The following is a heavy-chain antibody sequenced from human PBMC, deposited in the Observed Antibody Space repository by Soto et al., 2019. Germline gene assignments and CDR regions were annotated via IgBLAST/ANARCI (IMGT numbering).Heavy chain of an antibody. D-gene: IGHD3-3*01. V-gene: IGHV1-18*01. CDR1: GYTFTSYG. CDR3: ASLYYDFWSGYFDY. CDR2: ISAYNGNT. Sequence: GASVKVSCKASGYTFTSYGISWVRQAPGQGLEWMGWISAYNGNTNYAQKLQGRVTMTTDTSTSTAYMELRSLRSDDTAVYYCASLYYDFWSGYFDYWGQGTLVTVSS. J-gene: IGHJ4*02.